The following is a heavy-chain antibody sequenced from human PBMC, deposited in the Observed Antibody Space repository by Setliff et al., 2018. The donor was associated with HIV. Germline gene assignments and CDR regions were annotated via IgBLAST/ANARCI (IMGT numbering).Heavy chain of an antibody. J-gene: IGHJ6*02. D-gene: IGHD6-13*01. Sequence: PSETLSLTCAVSGASFSAYSWSWIRQPPGKGLEWIGEINYIGSTNYKASLKSRVTISADTSTNPFSLKLSSVTAADAAVYFCARVGWTAAAGTIDYFYYGLDVWGQGTTVTVSS. CDR3: ARVGWTAAAGTIDYFYYGLDV. V-gene: IGHV4-34*01. CDR1: GASFSAYS. CDR2: INYIGST.